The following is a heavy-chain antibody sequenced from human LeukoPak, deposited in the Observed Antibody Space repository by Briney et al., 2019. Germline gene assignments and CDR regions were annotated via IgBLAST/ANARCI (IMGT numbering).Heavy chain of an antibody. CDR1: GYSFTSYW. Sequence: GESLKISCKGSGYSFTSYWIGWVRQMPGKGLEWMGIIYPGDSDTRYSPSFQGQVTISADKSISTAYLQWSSLKASDTAMYYCARQTGEYSGSPDAFDIWGQGTMVTVSS. J-gene: IGHJ3*02. CDR3: ARQTGEYSGSPDAFDI. D-gene: IGHD1-26*01. V-gene: IGHV5-51*01. CDR2: IYPGDSDT.